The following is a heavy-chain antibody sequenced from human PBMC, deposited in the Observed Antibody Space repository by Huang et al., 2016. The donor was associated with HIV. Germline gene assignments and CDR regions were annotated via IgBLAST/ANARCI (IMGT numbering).Heavy chain of an antibody. J-gene: IGHJ4*02. V-gene: IGHV4-39*01. CDR3: ARLPGSITMIRGVITDPY. Sequence: QLQLQESGPGLVKPSETLSLTCTVSGGSIRSDNYYWGWIRQPPGKGLEWIGRIYYSGRTYYNPALKSRVTITVDTSKNQFSLKMSSVTAADTAVYYCARLPGSITMIRGVITDPYWGQGTLVTVSS. CDR2: IYYSGRT. CDR1: GGSIRSDNYY. D-gene: IGHD3-10*01.